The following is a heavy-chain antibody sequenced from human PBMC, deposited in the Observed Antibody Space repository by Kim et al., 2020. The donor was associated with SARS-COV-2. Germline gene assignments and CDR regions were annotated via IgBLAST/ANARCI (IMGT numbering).Heavy chain of an antibody. V-gene: IGHV4-39*07. Sequence: YNPSLKRRVTISVDTSKNQFSLKLSSVTAADTAVYYCARDRSVFGAHFDYWGQGTLVTVSS. J-gene: IGHJ4*02. D-gene: IGHD3-10*01. CDR3: ARDRSVFGAHFDY.